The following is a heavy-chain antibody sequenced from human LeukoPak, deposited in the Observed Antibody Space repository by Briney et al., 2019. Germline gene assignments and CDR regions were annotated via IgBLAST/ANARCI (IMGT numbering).Heavy chain of an antibody. D-gene: IGHD1-7*01. V-gene: IGHV1-2*06. CDR1: GYTFTGYY. CDR3: ARVGTGTTNYYYYYMDV. CDR2: INPNSGGT. J-gene: IGHJ6*03. Sequence: ASVKVSCKASGYTFTGYYMHWVRQAPGQGLEWMGRINPNSGGTNYAQKFQGRVTMTGDTSISTAYMELSRLRSDDTAVYYCARVGTGTTNYYYYYMDVWGKGTTVTVSS.